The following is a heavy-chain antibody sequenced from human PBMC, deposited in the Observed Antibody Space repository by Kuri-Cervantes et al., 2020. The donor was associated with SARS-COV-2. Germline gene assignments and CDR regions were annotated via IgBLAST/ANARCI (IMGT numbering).Heavy chain of an antibody. CDR1: GFTFSIYA. D-gene: IGHD2-2*01. V-gene: IGHV3-23*01. Sequence: GGSLRLSCAASGFTFSIYAMSWVRQAPGKGLEWVSTISGSGGSTYYADSVKGRFTISRDNSKNTLYLQMNTLRADDTAVYYCARVSPSCSSASCYRGGVDYWGQGILVTGSS. CDR2: ISGSGGST. CDR3: ARVSPSCSSASCYRGGVDY. J-gene: IGHJ4*02.